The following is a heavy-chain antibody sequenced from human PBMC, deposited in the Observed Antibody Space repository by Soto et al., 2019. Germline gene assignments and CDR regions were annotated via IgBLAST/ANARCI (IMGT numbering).Heavy chain of an antibody. CDR1: GGSLSSSAYS. D-gene: IGHD3-22*01. J-gene: IGHJ3*02. V-gene: IGHV4-30-2*01. CDR3: ARELLFYDSDGFSWDDAFDI. Sequence: SATLSLTCAVSGGSLSSSAYSWSWIRQPPGKGVEWIGFIYQSGSTYYNPSLKSRVTMSLDRPKNQFSLKLSSVTAADTAVYYCARELLFYDSDGFSWDDAFDIWGQGTMVTVSS. CDR2: IYQSGST.